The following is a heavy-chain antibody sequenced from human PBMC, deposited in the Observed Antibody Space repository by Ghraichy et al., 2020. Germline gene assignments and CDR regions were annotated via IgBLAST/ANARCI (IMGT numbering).Heavy chain of an antibody. CDR2: IRSKANSYAT. Sequence: GESLNISCAASGFTFSGSAMHWVRQASGKGLEWVGRIRSKANSYATAYAASVKGRFTISRDDSKNTAYLQMNSLKTEDTAVYYCTTQLLWFGEGDAFDIWGQGTMVTVSS. J-gene: IGHJ3*02. V-gene: IGHV3-73*01. CDR1: GFTFSGSA. CDR3: TTQLLWFGEGDAFDI. D-gene: IGHD3-10*01.